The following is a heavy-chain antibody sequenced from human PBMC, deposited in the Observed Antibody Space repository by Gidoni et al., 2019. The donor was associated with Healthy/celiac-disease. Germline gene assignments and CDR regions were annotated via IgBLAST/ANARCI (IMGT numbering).Heavy chain of an antibody. CDR3: ARSGYSSGWPSGYFDY. CDR1: GFPVSSNY. CDR2: IYSGGST. Sequence: EVQLVESGGGLVQPGGSLRLSCAASGFPVSSNYMSWVRQAPGKGLEWVSVIYSGGSTYYADSVKGRFTISRDNSKNTLYLQMNSLRAEDTAVYYCARSGYSSGWPSGYFDYWGQGTLVTVSS. D-gene: IGHD6-19*01. J-gene: IGHJ4*02. V-gene: IGHV3-66*01.